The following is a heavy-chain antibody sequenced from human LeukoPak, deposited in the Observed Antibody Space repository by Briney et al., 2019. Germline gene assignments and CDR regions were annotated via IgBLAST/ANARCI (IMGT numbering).Heavy chain of an antibody. CDR2: IYYSGST. CDR3: AQYYYGSADH. Sequence: PSETLSLTCIVSGDSISGTTYYWGWVRQPPREGLEWIGSIYYSGSTYYNPSLKSRVSISLHSSRTQFSLNLTSVTAADTAMYYCAQYYYGSADHWGQGTLVTVSS. V-gene: IGHV4-39*07. J-gene: IGHJ4*02. CDR1: GDSISGTTYY. D-gene: IGHD3-10*01.